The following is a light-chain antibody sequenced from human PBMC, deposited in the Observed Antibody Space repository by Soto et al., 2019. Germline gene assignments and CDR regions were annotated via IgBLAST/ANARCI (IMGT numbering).Light chain of an antibody. V-gene: IGLV2-11*01. CDR1: SSDVGGYNY. CDR3: CSYAGSYTYV. J-gene: IGLJ1*01. Sequence: QSALTQPRSVSGSPGQSVTISCTGTSSDVGGYNYVSWYQQHPGKAPKLMICDVSQRPSGVPDRFSGSKSGNTASLTISGLQAEDEADYYCCSYAGSYTYVFGTGTKVTV. CDR2: DVS.